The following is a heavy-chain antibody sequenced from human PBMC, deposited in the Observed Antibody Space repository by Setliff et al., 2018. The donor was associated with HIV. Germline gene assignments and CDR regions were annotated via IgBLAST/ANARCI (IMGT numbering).Heavy chain of an antibody. D-gene: IGHD3-3*01. CDR3: LLWTGYYTYWFFDL. J-gene: IGHJ2*01. CDR2: INHSGST. CDR1: GASISSGYY. V-gene: IGHV4-34*03. Sequence: SETLSLTCTVYGASISSGYYWSWIRQPPGKGLEWIGEINHSGSTNYNPSLKSRVTISVDMSKNQLSLKLSSVTAADTAVYYCLLWTGYYTYWFFDLWGRGALVTVSS.